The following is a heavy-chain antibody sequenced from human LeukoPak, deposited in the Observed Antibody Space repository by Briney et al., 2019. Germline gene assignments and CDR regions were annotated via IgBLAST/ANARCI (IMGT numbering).Heavy chain of an antibody. Sequence: PGGSLRLSCAASGFTFSSYAMSWVRQAPGKGLEWVSAISGSGGSTYYADSVKGRFTISRDNAKNSLYLQMNSLRAEDTAVYYCARDGAVAYYYYYMDVWGKGTTVTVSS. CDR3: ARDGAVAYYYYYMDV. J-gene: IGHJ6*03. CDR1: GFTFSSYA. V-gene: IGHV3-23*01. CDR2: ISGSGGST. D-gene: IGHD4-23*01.